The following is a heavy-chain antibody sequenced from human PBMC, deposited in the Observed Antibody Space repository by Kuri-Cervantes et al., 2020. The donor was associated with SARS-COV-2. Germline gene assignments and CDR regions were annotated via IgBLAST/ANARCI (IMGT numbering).Heavy chain of an antibody. CDR3: ARLVGINTVTTEAFDY. D-gene: IGHD4-17*01. CDR2: ISAYNGNT. V-gene: IGHV1-18*01. Sequence: ASVKVSCKASGGTFSSYAISWVRQAPGQGLEWMGWISAYNGNTNYAQKLQGRVTMTTDTSTSTAYMELRSLRSDDTAVYYCARLVGINTVTTEAFDYWGQGTLVTVSS. CDR1: GGTFSSYA. J-gene: IGHJ4*02.